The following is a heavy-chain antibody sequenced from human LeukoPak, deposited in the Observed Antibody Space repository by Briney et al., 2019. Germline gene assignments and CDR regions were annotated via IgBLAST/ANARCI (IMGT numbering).Heavy chain of an antibody. Sequence: KPGGSLRLSCAASGFTFSNAWMSWVRQAPGKGLEWVGRIKSKTDGGTTDYAAPVKGRFTIARDESTNTLSLQINSLKTEDTAVYYCTTVDFAVHKQENFDYWGQGTLVTVSS. CDR2: IKSKTDGGTT. D-gene: IGHD1-1*01. CDR3: TTVDFAVHKQENFDY. V-gene: IGHV3-15*01. CDR1: GFTFSNAW. J-gene: IGHJ4*02.